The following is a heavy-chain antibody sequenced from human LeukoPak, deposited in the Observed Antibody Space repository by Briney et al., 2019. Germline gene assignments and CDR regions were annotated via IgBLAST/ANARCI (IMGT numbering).Heavy chain of an antibody. CDR1: GFTVSSNY. CDR2: ISYDGSNK. CDR3: ASTAIGAMIVVVTGFDY. V-gene: IGHV3-30-3*01. J-gene: IGHJ4*02. D-gene: IGHD3-22*01. Sequence: GGSLRLSCAASGFTVSSNYMSWVRQAPGKGLEWVAVISYDGSNKYYADSVKGRFTISRDNSKNTLYLQMNSLRAEDTAVYYCASTAIGAMIVVVTGFDYWGQGTLVTVSS.